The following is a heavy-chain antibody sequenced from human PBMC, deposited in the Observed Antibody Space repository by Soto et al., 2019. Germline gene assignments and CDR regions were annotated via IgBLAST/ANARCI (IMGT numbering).Heavy chain of an antibody. Sequence: GGPLRLCSTASGFIFSKYAIILIRQAPAEGLEWVGAFRGNSYCAYYAYSVRGRFTISRDNSKNTMSLQLNSLRADDTAIYYCAKGRSENGLDWLYPWGQGTLVTVSS. J-gene: IGHJ5*02. CDR2: FRGNSYCA. V-gene: IGHV3-23*01. D-gene: IGHD3-10*01. CDR3: AKGRSENGLDWLYP. CDR1: GFIFSKYA.